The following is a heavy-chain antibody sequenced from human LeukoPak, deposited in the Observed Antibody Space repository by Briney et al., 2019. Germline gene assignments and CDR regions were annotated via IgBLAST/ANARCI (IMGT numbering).Heavy chain of an antibody. J-gene: IGHJ6*03. CDR1: GGSLSSYF. D-gene: IGHD3-10*01. CDR2: IYISGST. CDR3: AGEGGSGSYSPAHSYLRYYRHV. V-gene: IGHV4-4*07. Sequence: SETLSLTRTLSGGSLSSYFWTWIRQPAGGGLEWVGRIYISGSTNYNTSLPRRSTMSVYTPTNQLSLKLSALTAADAAGYFCAGEGGSGSYSPAHSYLRYYRHVWRKGTTLTISS.